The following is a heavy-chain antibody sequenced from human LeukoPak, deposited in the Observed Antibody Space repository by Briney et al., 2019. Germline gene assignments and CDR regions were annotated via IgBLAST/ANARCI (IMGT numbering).Heavy chain of an antibody. CDR3: AREPAFDGYMIYYFDF. V-gene: IGHV3-72*01. J-gene: IGHJ4*02. Sequence: PGGSLRLSCAASGFTFSDHYMDWVRQAPGKGLEWVGRIRNKANSYTTEYAASVKGRFTTSRDDSKSSLYLQMSSLKTEDTAVYYCAREPAFDGYMIYYFDFWGQGTLVTVSS. D-gene: IGHD5-18*01. CDR1: GFTFSDHY. CDR2: IRNKANSYTT.